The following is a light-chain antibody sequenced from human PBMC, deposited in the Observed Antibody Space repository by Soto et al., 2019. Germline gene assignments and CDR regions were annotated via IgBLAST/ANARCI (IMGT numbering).Light chain of an antibody. J-gene: IGKJ2*01. CDR1: QNINKN. Sequence: DIQMTQSPSSLSAYVGDSVTISCRASQNINKNLNWYQQKSGKAPNLLIYGASNFPSGVPSTFRGCGSGTDFTLAISDLQPEDCAPDDGQQSFHSPYTIGQGTQLE. V-gene: IGKV1-39*01. CDR3: QQSFHSPYT. CDR2: GAS.